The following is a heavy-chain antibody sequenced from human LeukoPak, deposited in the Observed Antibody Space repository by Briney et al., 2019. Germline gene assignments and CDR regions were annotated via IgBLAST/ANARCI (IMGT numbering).Heavy chain of an antibody. J-gene: IGHJ4*02. CDR1: GGTFSSYA. V-gene: IGHV1-69*13. CDR3: ARESLLRDYYDSSGYYYFDY. D-gene: IGHD3-22*01. CDR2: IIPIFGTA. Sequence: SVKVSCKASGGTFSSYAISWVRQAPGQGLEWMGGIIPIFGTANYAQKFQGRVMITADESTSTAYMELSGLRSEDTAVYYCARESLLRDYYDSSGYYYFDYWGQGTLVTVSS.